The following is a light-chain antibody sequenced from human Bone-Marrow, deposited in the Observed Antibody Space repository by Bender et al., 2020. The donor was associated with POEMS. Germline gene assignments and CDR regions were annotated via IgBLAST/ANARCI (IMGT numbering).Light chain of an antibody. Sequence: QSALTQPRSVSGSPGQSVTISCTGTSSDVGGYNHVSWYQQHPDKAPKLMIYDVSNRPSGVSNRFSGSKSGNTASLTISGLQAEDEADYYCSTYTSSSSLVFGTGTKVTVL. CDR1: SSDVGGYNH. CDR3: STYTSSSSLV. V-gene: IGLV2-14*03. CDR2: DVS. J-gene: IGLJ1*01.